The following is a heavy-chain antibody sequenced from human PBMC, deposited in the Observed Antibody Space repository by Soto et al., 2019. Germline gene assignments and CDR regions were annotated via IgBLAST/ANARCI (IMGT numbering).Heavy chain of an antibody. Sequence: GGSLRLSCSASGFTFSTYAMHWVRQAPGKGLEYVSAISSNGGSTYYADSVKGRFTISRDNSKNTLYLQMSSLRVEDTAVYYCVLERPTTSDYWGQGTLVTVSS. CDR1: GFTFSTYA. CDR2: ISSNGGST. CDR3: VLERPTTSDY. V-gene: IGHV3-64D*06. J-gene: IGHJ4*02.